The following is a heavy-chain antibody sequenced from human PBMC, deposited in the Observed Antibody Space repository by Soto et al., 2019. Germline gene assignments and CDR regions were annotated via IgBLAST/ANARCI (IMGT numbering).Heavy chain of an antibody. D-gene: IGHD6-13*01. CDR3: VKLLSVGGTRRPIDYFDY. V-gene: IGHV3-23*01. Sequence: EVQLLDSGGGLVRPGGSLRLSCAASGFTFNTYPMSWVRQAPGKGLEWVSAISTSGGSTYYADSVKGRFTISRDNSKNTVLLQMNSLRAEDTAVYYCVKLLSVGGTRRPIDYFDYWGQGTLVTVSS. CDR1: GFTFNTYP. CDR2: ISTSGGST. J-gene: IGHJ4*02.